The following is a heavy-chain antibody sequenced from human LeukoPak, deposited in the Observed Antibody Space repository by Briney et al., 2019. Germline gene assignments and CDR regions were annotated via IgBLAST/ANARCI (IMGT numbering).Heavy chain of an antibody. D-gene: IGHD3-22*01. CDR2: ISGSGDYT. J-gene: IGHJ4*02. Sequence: ETLSLTCAVYGGSFSGYYWSWIRQPPGKGLEWISGISGSGDYTYQPDSVKGRFTISRENSKNTLYLQMNSLRAEDTAVYYCAKGGSGYYVFDYWGQGTLVTVSS. V-gene: IGHV3-23*01. CDR3: AKGGSGYYVFDY. CDR1: GGSFSGYY.